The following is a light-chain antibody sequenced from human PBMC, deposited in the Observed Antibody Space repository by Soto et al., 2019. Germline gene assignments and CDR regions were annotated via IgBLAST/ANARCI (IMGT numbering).Light chain of an antibody. V-gene: IGKV3-15*01. CDR1: QSVCSN. Sequence: EIVMTQSPATLSVSPGERATLSCRASQSVCSNLSWYQQKPGQAPRLLIYGASTRATGIPARFSGSGSGTEFTLTISSLRYEDFTMSFCQQYNNWAPDGTFGPGTKVEIK. CDR3: QQYNNWAPDGT. J-gene: IGKJ1*01. CDR2: GAS.